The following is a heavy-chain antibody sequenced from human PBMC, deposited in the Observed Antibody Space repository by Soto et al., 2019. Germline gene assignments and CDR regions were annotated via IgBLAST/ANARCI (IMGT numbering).Heavy chain of an antibody. Sequence: EVQLVESGGGMVKPGGSLRLSCAASGFTFSTYSMNWVRQAPGKGLEWVSSISSSSSYIYYADSVKGRFTISRDNAKNYKHLQMNSLRAEDTSGYYCARSKTVDPYGGTDVWGRGTTVTVSS. CDR1: GFTFSTYS. J-gene: IGHJ6*02. D-gene: IGHD4-17*01. CDR3: ARSKTVDPYGGTDV. CDR2: ISSSSSYI. V-gene: IGHV3-21*01.